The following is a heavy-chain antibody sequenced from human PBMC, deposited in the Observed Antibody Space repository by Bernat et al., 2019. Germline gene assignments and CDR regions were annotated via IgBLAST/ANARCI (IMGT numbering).Heavy chain of an antibody. CDR1: GGTFSSYT. J-gene: IGHJ4*02. CDR2: IIPILGIA. CDR3: AREGAGSGYDWTEHLGYFDY. D-gene: IGHD5-12*01. Sequence: QVQLVQSGAEVKKPGSSVKVSCKASGGTFSSYTISWVRQAPGQGLEWMGRIIPILGIANYAQKFQGRVTITADKSTSTAYMELSSLRSEDTAVYYCAREGAGSGYDWTEHLGYFDYWGQGTLVTVSS. V-gene: IGHV1-69*08.